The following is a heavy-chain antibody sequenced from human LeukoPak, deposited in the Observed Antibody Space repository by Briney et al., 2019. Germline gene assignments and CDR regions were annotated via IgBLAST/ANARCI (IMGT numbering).Heavy chain of an antibody. CDR3: ARDKSDPWGGFDY. D-gene: IGHD3-16*01. CDR2: INPKSWCT. J-gene: IGHJ4*02. V-gene: IGHV1-2*02. CDR1: GYTFTGYY. Sequence: ASVKVSCKASGYTFTGYYMHWVRQAPGQGLEWVGWINPKSWCTNYAQKFQGRVTMSRDTSISTAYMEPSRLRADDTAGYYCARDKSDPWGGFDYWGQGTLVTVSS.